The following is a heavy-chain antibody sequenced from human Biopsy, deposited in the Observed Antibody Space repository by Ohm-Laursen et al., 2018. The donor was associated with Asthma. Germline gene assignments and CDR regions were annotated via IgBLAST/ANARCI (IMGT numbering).Heavy chain of an antibody. D-gene: IGHD2-21*02. Sequence: SLRLSCAASEFSFSHYPMHWARQAPGKGLEWVAVISFDGSNKYYGDSVKGRFTIARDNSKNTVYLQMNSLRAEDTAVYYCASYEVVTAILPMDVWGQGTTVTVSS. CDR1: EFSFSHYP. CDR2: ISFDGSNK. J-gene: IGHJ6*02. CDR3: ASYEVVTAILPMDV. V-gene: IGHV3-30*03.